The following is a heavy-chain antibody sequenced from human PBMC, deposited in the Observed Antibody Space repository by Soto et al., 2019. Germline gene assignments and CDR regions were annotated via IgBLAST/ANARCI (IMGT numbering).Heavy chain of an antibody. J-gene: IGHJ5*02. CDR1: GFTFSSYA. CDR2: ISGSGGST. V-gene: IGHV3-23*01. Sequence: PGGSLRLSCAASGFTFSSYAMSWVRQAPGKGLEWVSAISGSGGSTYYADSVKGRFTISRDNSKNTLYLQMNSLRAEDTAVYYCAKDSYRAVAGTSALGRFDPWGQGTLVTAPQ. D-gene: IGHD6-19*01. CDR3: AKDSYRAVAGTSALGRFDP.